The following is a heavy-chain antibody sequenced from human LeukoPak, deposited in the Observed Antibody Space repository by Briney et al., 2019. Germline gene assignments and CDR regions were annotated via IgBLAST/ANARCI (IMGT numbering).Heavy chain of an antibody. V-gene: IGHV4-38-2*02. CDR1: GYSISSGYY. CDR3: ARCYYYYYMDV. CDR2: IYHSGTT. Sequence: SETLSLTCTVSGYSISSGYYWVWIRQPPGKGLEWIGSIYHSGTTYYNPSFKSRVTISVDTSKNQFSLKLSSVTAADTAVYHCARCYYYYYMDVWGKGTTVTVSS. J-gene: IGHJ6*03.